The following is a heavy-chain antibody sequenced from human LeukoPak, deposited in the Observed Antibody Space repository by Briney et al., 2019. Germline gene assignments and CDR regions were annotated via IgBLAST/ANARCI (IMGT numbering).Heavy chain of an antibody. J-gene: IGHJ4*02. CDR3: AKVGHYYDSSGYYLHYFDY. CDR2: ISWNGGSI. Sequence: GGSLRLSCAASGFTFDDYAMHWVRQAPGKGLEWVSGISWNGGSIGYADSVKGRFTISRDNAKNSLYLQMNSLRAEDTALYYCAKVGHYYDSSGYYLHYFDYWGQGTLVTVSS. D-gene: IGHD3-22*01. CDR1: GFTFDDYA. V-gene: IGHV3-9*01.